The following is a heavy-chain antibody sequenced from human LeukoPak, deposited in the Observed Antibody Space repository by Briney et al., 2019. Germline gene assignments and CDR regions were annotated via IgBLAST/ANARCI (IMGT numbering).Heavy chain of an antibody. Sequence: TGGSLRLSRAASGFTVSSNYMSWVRQAPGKGLEWVSVIYSGGSTYYADSVKGRFTISRDNSKNTLYLQMNSLRAEDTAVYYCARHYDYWGQGTLVTVSS. V-gene: IGHV3-66*04. CDR3: ARHYDY. CDR1: GFTVSSNY. J-gene: IGHJ4*02. CDR2: IYSGGST.